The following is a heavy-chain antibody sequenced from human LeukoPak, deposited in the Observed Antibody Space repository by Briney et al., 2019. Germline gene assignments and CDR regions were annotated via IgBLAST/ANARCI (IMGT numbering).Heavy chain of an antibody. D-gene: IGHD3-22*01. CDR3: AKNYYYDSSGPDYGDY. CDR2: IRYDGSNK. J-gene: IGHJ4*02. Sequence: PGGSLRLSCAASGFTFSSYGMHWVRQAPGKGLEWVAFIRYDGSNKYYADSVKGRFTISRDNSKNTLYLQMNSLRAEDTAVYYCAKNYYYDSSGPDYGDYWGQGTLVTVSS. CDR1: GFTFSSYG. V-gene: IGHV3-30*02.